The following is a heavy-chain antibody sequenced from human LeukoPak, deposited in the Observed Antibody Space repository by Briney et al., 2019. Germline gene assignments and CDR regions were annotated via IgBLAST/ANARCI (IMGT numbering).Heavy chain of an antibody. V-gene: IGHV1-8*01. CDR3: ARAGYYDFWSGYYGLAKSSGGMDV. D-gene: IGHD3-3*01. J-gene: IGHJ6*02. CDR2: MNPNSGNT. Sequence: VKVSCKASGYTFTSYDINWVRQATGQGLEWMGWMNPNSGNTGYAQKFQGRVTMTRNTSISTAYMELSSLRSEDTAVYYCARAGYYDFWSGYYGLAKSSGGMDVWGQGTTVTVSS. CDR1: GYTFTSYD.